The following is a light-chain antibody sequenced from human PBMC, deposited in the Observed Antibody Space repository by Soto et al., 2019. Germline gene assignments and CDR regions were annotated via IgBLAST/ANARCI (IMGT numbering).Light chain of an antibody. J-gene: IGKJ1*01. Sequence: EIVLTQSPGTLSLSPGEKATVSCRASQSVSSNYLAWYQQKPGQAPRLLIYYAYRRTTGIPDRFSGSGSGTDFTLTISGLEPEDFAVYYCQQYGGSPRTFGQGTKVDIK. CDR3: QQYGGSPRT. CDR2: YAY. V-gene: IGKV3-20*01. CDR1: QSVSSNY.